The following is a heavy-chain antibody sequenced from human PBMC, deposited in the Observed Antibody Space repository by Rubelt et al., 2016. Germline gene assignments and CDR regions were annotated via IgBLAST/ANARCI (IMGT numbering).Heavy chain of an antibody. D-gene: IGHD6-19*01. CDR1: GYSISSGYY. J-gene: IGHJ4*02. Sequence: QVQLQESGPGLVKPSETLSLTCTVSGYSISSGYYWGWIRQPPGKGLEWIGSIYHSGSTYDNPSLKSRVTISGDTSKNTFSLKLSSVTAADTAVYYCARDHSSGWYLEGFFDYWGQGTLVTVSS. V-gene: IGHV4-38-2*02. CDR3: ARDHSSGWYLEGFFDY. CDR2: IYHSGST.